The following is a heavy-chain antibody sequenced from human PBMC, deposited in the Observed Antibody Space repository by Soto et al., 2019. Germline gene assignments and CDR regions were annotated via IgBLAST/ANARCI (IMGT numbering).Heavy chain of an antibody. CDR1: GFTLSSYG. V-gene: IGHV3-33*01. CDR2: IWYDGSNK. D-gene: IGHD3-10*01. Sequence: GGSLRLSCAASGFTLSSYGMHWVRQAPGKGLEWVAVIWYDGSNKYYADSVKGRFTISRDNSKNTLYLQMNSLRAEDTAVYYCASSDYGSGSYHPFDYWGQGTLVTVSS. CDR3: ASSDYGSGSYHPFDY. J-gene: IGHJ4*02.